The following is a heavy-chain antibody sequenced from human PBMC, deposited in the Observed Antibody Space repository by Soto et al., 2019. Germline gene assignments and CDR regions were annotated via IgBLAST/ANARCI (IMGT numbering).Heavy chain of an antibody. J-gene: IGHJ1*01. CDR3: TRGYDCSGGSCYRYTYFQH. CDR1: GFTFGDYA. V-gene: IGHV3-49*03. D-gene: IGHD2-15*01. Sequence: EVQLVESGGGLVQPGRSLRLSCTASGFTFGDYAMSWFRQAPGKGLEWVGFIRSKAYGGTTEYAASVKGRFTISRDDSKSIAYLQMNSLKTEDTAVYYCTRGYDCSGGSCYRYTYFQHWGQGTLVAVSS. CDR2: IRSKAYGGTT.